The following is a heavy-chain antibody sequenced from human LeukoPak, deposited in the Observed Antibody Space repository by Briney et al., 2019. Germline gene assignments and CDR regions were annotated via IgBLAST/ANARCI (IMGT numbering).Heavy chain of an antibody. V-gene: IGHV4-30-4*03. D-gene: IGHD2-21*02. Sequence: SQTLSLTCTVSGRFISSGDYYWTWIRQPPGKGLEWIGYIYYSGSTYYNPSLKSRVTISVDTSKNQFSLKLSSVTAADDAGYHCPRISSYRVVTAIPHYFDYCGQGTLVTVSS. CDR1: GRFISSGDYY. J-gene: IGHJ4*02. CDR2: IYYSGST. CDR3: PRISSYRVVTAIPHYFDY.